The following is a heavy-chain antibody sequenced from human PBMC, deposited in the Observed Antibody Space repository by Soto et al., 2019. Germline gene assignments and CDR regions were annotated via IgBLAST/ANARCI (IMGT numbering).Heavy chain of an antibody. CDR1: GGSISSGGYY. CDR3: LIGLDRDRNGYPGY. Sequence: SETLSLTCTVSGGSISSGGYYWSWIRQHPGKGLEWIGYIYYNGNTYYNPSLKSRVTISVDTARNQFSLRLSSVTAADTAVYFCLIGLDRDRNGYPGYCGQGTLVT. J-gene: IGHJ1*01. V-gene: IGHV4-31*03. CDR2: IYYNGNT. D-gene: IGHD5-18*01.